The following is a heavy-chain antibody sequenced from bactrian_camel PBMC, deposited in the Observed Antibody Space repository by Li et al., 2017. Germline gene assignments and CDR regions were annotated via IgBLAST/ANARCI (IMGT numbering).Heavy chain of an antibody. CDR2: ISAVSILGST. CDR3: GADWYSKGWVLASRYKDCTAEVEGY. D-gene: IGHD3*01. CDR1: GFTFSTYA. V-gene: IGHV3S40*01. Sequence: VQLVESGGGLVQPGGSLRLSCAASGFTFSTYAMNWVRQAPGKGLEWVSHISAVSILGSTYADSVKGRFIISEDNARTTVDLEMRNLKPDDTAVYYCGADWYSKGWVLASRYKDCTAEVEGYWGQGTQVTVS. J-gene: IGHJ4*01.